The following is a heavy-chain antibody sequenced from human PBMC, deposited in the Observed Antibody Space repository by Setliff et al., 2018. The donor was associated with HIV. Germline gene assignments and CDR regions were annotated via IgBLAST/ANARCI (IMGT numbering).Heavy chain of an antibody. D-gene: IGHD3-9*01. CDR3: ARDNGRYFDRGWFDT. V-gene: IGHV3-21*01. J-gene: IGHJ5*02. Sequence: PGGSLRLSCAASGFTFSNYSMNWVRQTPGKGLEWVSSISASATYIYYADSVKGRFTISRDNAENSLYLQMNSLRAEDTAVYYCARDNGRYFDRGWFDTWGQGALVTVSS. CDR1: GFTFSNYS. CDR2: ISASATYI.